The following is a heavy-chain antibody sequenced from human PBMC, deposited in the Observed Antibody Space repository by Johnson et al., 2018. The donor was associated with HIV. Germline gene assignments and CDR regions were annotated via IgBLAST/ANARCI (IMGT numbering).Heavy chain of an antibody. CDR1: GLTFSNAW. J-gene: IGHJ3*01. V-gene: IGHV3-15*01. CDR2: IKSKSDGGTT. Sequence: VQLVESGGGVVQPGGSLRLSCAASGLTFSNAWMSWVRQGPGKGLEWVGRIKSKSDGGTTDYAAPVKGRFTISRDNSKNTLYLQMNSLRAEDTAVYFCARGCRDGYTCDAFDVWGQGTRVTVSS. CDR3: ARGCRDGYTCDAFDV. D-gene: IGHD5-24*01.